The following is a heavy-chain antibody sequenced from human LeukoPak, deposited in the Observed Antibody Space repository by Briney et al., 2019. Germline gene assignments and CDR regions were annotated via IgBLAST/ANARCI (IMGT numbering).Heavy chain of an antibody. CDR3: ARQQIYCSSTSCYHGAFDI. CDR2: IYHSGST. CDR1: GGSISSGGYS. J-gene: IGHJ3*02. V-gene: IGHV4-30-2*01. Sequence: PSETLSLTCAVSGGSISSGGYSWSWIRQPPGKGLEWIGYIYHSGSTYYNPSLKSRVTISVDRSKNQFSLKLSSETAADTAVYYCARQQIYCSSTSCYHGAFDIWGQGTMVTVSS. D-gene: IGHD2-2*01.